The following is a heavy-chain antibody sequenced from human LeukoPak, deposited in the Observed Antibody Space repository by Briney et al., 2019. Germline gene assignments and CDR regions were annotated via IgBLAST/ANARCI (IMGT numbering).Heavy chain of an antibody. CDR3: ARELKPGMPAPCNWFDP. CDR2: IYTSGSA. Sequence: SETLSLTCTVSGGSISSYYWSWIRQPAGKGLEWIGRIYTSGSANYNPSLKSRVTMSVDTSKNQFSLKLSSVTAADTAVYYCARELKPGMPAPCNWFDPWGQGTLVTASS. V-gene: IGHV4-4*07. D-gene: IGHD2-2*01. CDR1: GGSISSYY. J-gene: IGHJ5*02.